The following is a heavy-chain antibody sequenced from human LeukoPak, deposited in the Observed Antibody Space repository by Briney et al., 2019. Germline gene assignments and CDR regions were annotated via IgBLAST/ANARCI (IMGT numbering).Heavy chain of an antibody. CDR2: IYYSGST. V-gene: IGHV4-59*12. CDR3: ARGRGRTIFGVVYYYYYYGMDV. CDR1: GGSISGYY. Sequence: SETLSLTCTVSGGSISGYYWSWIRQPPGKGLEWIGYIYYSGSTNYNPSLKSRVTMSVDTSKNQFSLKLSSVTAADTAVYYCARGRGRTIFGVVYYYYYYGMDVWGQGTTVTVSS. J-gene: IGHJ6*02. D-gene: IGHD3-3*01.